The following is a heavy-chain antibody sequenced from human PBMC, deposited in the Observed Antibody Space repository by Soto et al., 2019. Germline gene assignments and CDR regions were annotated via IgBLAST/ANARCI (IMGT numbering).Heavy chain of an antibody. CDR3: AKDMRGASSSSRYYYGLDV. D-gene: IGHD6-13*01. CDR2: ISWNSGTI. V-gene: IGHV3-9*01. Sequence: EVQLVESGGGLVQPGRSLRLSCAASGFTFDDYAMHWVRQAPGKGLEWVSGISWNSGTIVHADSVKGRFTISRDNAKNSLYLQMNSLRGEDTALYYCAKDMRGASSSSRYYYGLDVWGQGTTVTVSS. CDR1: GFTFDDYA. J-gene: IGHJ6*02.